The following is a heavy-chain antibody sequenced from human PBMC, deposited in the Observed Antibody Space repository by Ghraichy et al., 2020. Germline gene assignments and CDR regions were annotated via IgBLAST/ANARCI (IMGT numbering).Heavy chain of an antibody. CDR1: GFTLSFYW. J-gene: IGHJ4*01. V-gene: IGHV3-74*01. D-gene: IGHD3-16*01. CDR2: ISTDGSII. Sequence: GGSLRLSCAASGFTLSFYWMHWVRQAPGKRLVWVARISTDGSIIAYADSVKGRFTISRDNAKDTLYLLMNSLRAEDTAVYYCARDNHASLDYWGHGTLITVSA. CDR3: ARDNHASLDY.